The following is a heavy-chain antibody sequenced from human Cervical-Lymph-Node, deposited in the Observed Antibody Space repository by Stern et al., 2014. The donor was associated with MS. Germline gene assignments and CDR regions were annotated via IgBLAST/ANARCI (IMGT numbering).Heavy chain of an antibody. CDR2: ISWSSGKM. V-gene: IGHV3-9*01. CDR3: VKTKGYSAYEYFDH. D-gene: IGHD5-12*01. Sequence: EVQLVESGGGLVQPGRSLRLSCEASGIKFDDHAMHWVRQVPGKGLEGAAGISWSSGKMDYADSVKGRFTISRDNAKNSLYLQMNSLRAEDTALYHCVKTKGYSAYEYFDHWGQGTLVTVSS. J-gene: IGHJ4*02. CDR1: GIKFDDHA.